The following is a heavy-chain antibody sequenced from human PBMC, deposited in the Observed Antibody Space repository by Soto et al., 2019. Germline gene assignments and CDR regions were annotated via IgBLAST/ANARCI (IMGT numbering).Heavy chain of an antibody. CDR1: GGSISSSTYY. D-gene: IGHD3-10*01. J-gene: IGHJ3*01. Sequence: SETLSLTCTVSGGSISSSTYYWGSMRQPPGKGLEWIASFFIGGNTYYNPSLKSRVTISVDTSKNQFSLKLSSVTAADTAVYFSARRHGLDIDAYYWGQGTMVTVSS. CDR2: FFIGGNT. V-gene: IGHV4-39*01. CDR3: ARRHGLDIDAYY.